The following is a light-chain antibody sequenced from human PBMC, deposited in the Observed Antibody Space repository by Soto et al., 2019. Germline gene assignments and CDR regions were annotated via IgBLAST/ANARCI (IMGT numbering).Light chain of an antibody. J-gene: IGKJ2*01. V-gene: IGKV3-20*01. CDR2: GAS. Sequence: EIVLTQSPGTLSLSPGERATLSCRASQSVSSSSYLAWYQQKPGQAPRLLIYGASSRATGIPDRFSRSGSATDFTLTISRLEPEDFAVYYCRQYGSSPSYTFGQGTKLEIK. CDR1: QSVSSSSY. CDR3: RQYGSSPSYT.